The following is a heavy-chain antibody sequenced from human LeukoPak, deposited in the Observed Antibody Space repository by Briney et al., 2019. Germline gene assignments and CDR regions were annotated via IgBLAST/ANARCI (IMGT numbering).Heavy chain of an antibody. CDR1: GGTFSSYA. V-gene: IGHV1-69*13. CDR3: ARSGEVIPFDY. CDR2: IIPIFGTA. D-gene: IGHD3-16*02. Sequence: ASVKVSCKASGGTFSSYAISWVRQAPGQGLEWMGGIIPIFGTANYAQKFQGRVRITADESTSTAYMELSSLRSEDTAVYYCARSGEVIPFDYWGQGTLVTVSS. J-gene: IGHJ4*02.